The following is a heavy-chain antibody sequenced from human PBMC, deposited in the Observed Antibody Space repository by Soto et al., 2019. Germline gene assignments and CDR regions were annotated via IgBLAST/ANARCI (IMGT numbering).Heavy chain of an antibody. D-gene: IGHD6-13*01. J-gene: IGHJ4*01. CDR1: GYTFTDCY. CDR2: INPKSGGT. Sequence: GASVKVSCKASGYTFTDCYVHWVRQAPGQGLEWMGWINPKSGGTNIAQRFKGRVNMTRDMSISAVYMEMNRLKSDDTAVYYCVRDGLVSSARYYFDYSG. CDR3: VRDGLVSSARYYFDY. V-gene: IGHV1-2*02.